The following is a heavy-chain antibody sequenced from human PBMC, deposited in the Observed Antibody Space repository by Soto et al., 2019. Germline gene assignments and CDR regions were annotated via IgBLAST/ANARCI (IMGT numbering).Heavy chain of an antibody. CDR2: ISSSGSTI. V-gene: IGHV3-11*01. D-gene: IGHD4-17*01. J-gene: IGHJ6*02. CDR3: ATTYRNYGAYSVRSDNYYYYGMDV. Sequence: QVQLVESGGGLVKPGGSLRLSCAASGFTFSDYYMSWIRQAPGKGLEWVSYISSSGSTIYYADSVKGRFTISRDNAKNSLYLKRNSRSAEDAAVYYCATTYRNYGAYSVRSDNYYYYGMDVWGQGTTVTVSS. CDR1: GFTFSDYY.